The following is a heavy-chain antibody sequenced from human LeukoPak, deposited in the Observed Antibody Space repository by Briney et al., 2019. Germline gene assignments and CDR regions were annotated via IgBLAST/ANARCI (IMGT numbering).Heavy chain of an antibody. Sequence: SVKASCKASGGTFSSYAISWVRQAPGQGLEWMGGIIPIFGTANYAQKFQGRVTITADKSTSTAYMELSSLRSEDTAVYYCARGRVLLGYMDVWGKGTTVTVSS. J-gene: IGHJ6*03. CDR1: GGTFSSYA. V-gene: IGHV1-69*06. CDR3: ARGRVLLGYMDV. CDR2: IIPIFGTA. D-gene: IGHD3-10*01.